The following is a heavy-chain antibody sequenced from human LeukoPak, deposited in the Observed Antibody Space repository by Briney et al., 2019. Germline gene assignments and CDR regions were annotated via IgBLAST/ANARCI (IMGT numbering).Heavy chain of an antibody. V-gene: IGHV4-59*11. CDR3: ARASWEPEGPFDY. J-gene: IGHJ4*02. CDR2: IYYSGST. D-gene: IGHD1-26*01. Sequence: SETLSLTCTVSGGSISSHYWSWIRQPPGKGLEWIGYIYYSGSTNYNPSLKSRVTISVDTSKNQFSLKLSSVTAADTAVYYCARASWEPEGPFDYWGQGTLVTVSS. CDR1: GGSISSHY.